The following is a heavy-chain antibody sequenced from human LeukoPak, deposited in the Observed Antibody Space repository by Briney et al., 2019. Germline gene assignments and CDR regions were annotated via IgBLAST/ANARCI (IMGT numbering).Heavy chain of an antibody. CDR3: ARSGDSSGWIYYYYYYGMDV. Sequence: ASVKVSCKASGYTFTSYGISWVRQAPGQGLEWMGWISAYNGNTNYAQKLQGRVTMTTDTSTSTAYMEPRSLRSDDTAVYYCARSGDSSGWIYYYYYYGMDVWGQGTTVTVSS. CDR1: GYTFTSYG. D-gene: IGHD6-19*01. V-gene: IGHV1-18*01. CDR2: ISAYNGNT. J-gene: IGHJ6*02.